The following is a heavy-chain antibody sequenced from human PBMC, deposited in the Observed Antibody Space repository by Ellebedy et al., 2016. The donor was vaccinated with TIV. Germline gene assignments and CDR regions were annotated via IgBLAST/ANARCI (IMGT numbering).Heavy chain of an antibody. CDR3: ARVLRAGQELDY. V-gene: IGHV3-21*01. CDR1: GFTFSSYS. Sequence: PGGSLRLSCAASGFTFSSYSMNWVRQAPGKGLEWVSFISWSSSYIYYADSVKGRFTISRDNAKNSLYLQMHSLSAEDTAVYYCARVLRAGQELDYWGQGTLVTVSS. J-gene: IGHJ4*02. CDR2: ISWSSSYI. D-gene: IGHD6-13*01.